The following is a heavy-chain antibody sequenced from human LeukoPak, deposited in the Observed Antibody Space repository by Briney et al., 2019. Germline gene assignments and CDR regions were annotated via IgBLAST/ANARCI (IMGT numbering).Heavy chain of an antibody. V-gene: IGHV3-48*02. D-gene: IGHD1-26*01. Sequence: GGCLRLSCAASGFTFSSYSINPVRQAPGKGMEWFSSSSSTMYYAHSVKGRFTISRDNAKNSLYMQMNSQRDEETAVSYCARDRLWVFDIWGQGTMVTVSS. J-gene: IGHJ3*02. CDR3: ARDRLWVFDI. CDR2: SSSSSTM. CDR1: GFTFSSYS.